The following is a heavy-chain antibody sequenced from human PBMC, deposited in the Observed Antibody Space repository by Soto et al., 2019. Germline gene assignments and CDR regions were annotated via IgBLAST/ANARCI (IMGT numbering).Heavy chain of an antibody. CDR2: IYSGGST. J-gene: IGHJ4*02. Sequence: EVQLVESGGGLVQPGGSLRLSCAASGFTVSSNYMSWVRQAPGKGLEWVSVIYSGGSTYYADSVKGRFTISRDNSKNTLCLQMNSLGAEDTAVYYCARGERAVIIDYWGQGTLVSVSS. V-gene: IGHV3-66*01. CDR1: GFTVSSNY. CDR3: ARGERAVIIDY. D-gene: IGHD1-26*01.